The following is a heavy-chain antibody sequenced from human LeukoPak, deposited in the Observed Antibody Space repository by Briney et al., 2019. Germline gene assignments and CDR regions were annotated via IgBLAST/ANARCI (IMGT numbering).Heavy chain of an antibody. D-gene: IGHD6-19*01. CDR3: ARSTYSSGWYLDD. Sequence: GGSLRLSCAASGFTFTYYAMHWVRQAPGKGLEWVSVVSNDGSNQDYTDSVKGRFIISRDDSKSTVYLQMNSLRAGDTAVYYCARSTYSSGWYLDDWGQGTLVTVSS. CDR2: VSNDGSNQ. CDR1: GFTFTYYA. J-gene: IGHJ4*02. V-gene: IGHV3-30-3*01.